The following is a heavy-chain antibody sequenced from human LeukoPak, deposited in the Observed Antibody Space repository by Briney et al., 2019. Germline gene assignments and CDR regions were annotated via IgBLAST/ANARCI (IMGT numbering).Heavy chain of an antibody. V-gene: IGHV3-73*01. D-gene: IGHD3-10*01. Sequence: PGGSLRLSCAASGFTFSGSAMHWVRQASGKGLEWVGRIRSKANSYATAYAASVKGRFTISRDDPKNTAYLQMNSLKTEDTAVYYCTRREMGYGSGSYLLWGQGTLVTVSS. CDR3: TRREMGYGSGSYLL. J-gene: IGHJ4*02. CDR2: IRSKANSYAT. CDR1: GFTFSGSA.